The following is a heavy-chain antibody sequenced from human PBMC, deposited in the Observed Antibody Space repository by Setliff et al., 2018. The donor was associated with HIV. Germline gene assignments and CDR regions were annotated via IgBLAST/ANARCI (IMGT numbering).Heavy chain of an antibody. V-gene: IGHV4-39*01. Sequence: SETLCLTCTGAGGSITSSSYYWGWIRQPPGKGQEWIGSIYYSGSTYYNPSLKSRVTISVDTAKNQFSLKLSSVNATDTAVYYCARLEMSGYECRDAFDIWGQATLVTVS. J-gene: IGHJ3*02. CDR3: ARLEMSGYECRDAFDI. D-gene: IGHD5-12*01. CDR1: GGSITSSSYY. CDR2: IYYSGST.